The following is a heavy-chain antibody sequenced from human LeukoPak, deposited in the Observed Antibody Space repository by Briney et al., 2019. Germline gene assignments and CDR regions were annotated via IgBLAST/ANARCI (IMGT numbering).Heavy chain of an antibody. CDR1: GFTFSSYS. CDR2: ISSSSSTI. D-gene: IGHD3-3*01. Sequence: GGSLRLSCAASGFTFSSYSMNWVRQAPGKGLEWVSYISSSSSTIYYADSVKGRFTISRDNAKNSLYLQMNSLRAEDTAVYYCASSDYDFCSGYPNWFDPWGQGTLVTVSS. V-gene: IGHV3-48*01. CDR3: ASSDYDFCSGYPNWFDP. J-gene: IGHJ5*02.